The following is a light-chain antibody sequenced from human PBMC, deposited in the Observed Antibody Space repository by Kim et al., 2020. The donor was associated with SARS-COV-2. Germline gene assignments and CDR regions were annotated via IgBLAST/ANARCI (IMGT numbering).Light chain of an antibody. V-gene: IGLV2-14*03. J-gene: IGLJ3*02. CDR3: SSYTSSSTLV. CDR1: SSDFGGYNY. CDR2: DVS. Sequence: GRSITFSYTETSSDFGGYNYVSWYQQHPGKAPKLMIYDVSNRPSGVSNRFSGSKSGNTASLTISGLQAEDEADYYCSSYTSSSTLVFGGGTKLTVL.